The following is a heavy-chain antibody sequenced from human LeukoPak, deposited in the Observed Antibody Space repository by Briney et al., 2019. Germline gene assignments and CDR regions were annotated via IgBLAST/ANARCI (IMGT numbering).Heavy chain of an antibody. CDR2: ISSTSSYI. J-gene: IGHJ1*01. CDR3: AREHVDFWSGDEYFQH. CDR1: AFTFSSYS. V-gene: IGHV3-21*01. Sequence: GGSLRLSCAASAFTFSSYSMIWVRQASGKGLEWVSSISSTSSYIYYADSLKGRFTISRDNAKNSLYLQMNSLRAEDTAVYYCAREHVDFWSGDEYFQHWGQGTLVTVSS. D-gene: IGHD3-3*01.